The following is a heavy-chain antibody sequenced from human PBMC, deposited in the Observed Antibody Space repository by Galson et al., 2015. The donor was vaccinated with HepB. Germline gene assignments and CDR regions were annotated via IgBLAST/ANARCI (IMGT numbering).Heavy chain of an antibody. CDR2: IDGSGTYT. CDR3: ARDRGYGGDFFDY. J-gene: IGHJ4*02. V-gene: IGHV3-11*01. CDR1: GFTFSDYY. Sequence: SLRLSCAASGFTFSDYYMSWIRQAPGKGLEWVSHIDGSGTYTSYAESVKGRFTISRDNAKNSLSLQMSSLRAEDSAVYYCARDRGYGGDFFDYWGQGTLVTVSS. D-gene: IGHD4-23*01.